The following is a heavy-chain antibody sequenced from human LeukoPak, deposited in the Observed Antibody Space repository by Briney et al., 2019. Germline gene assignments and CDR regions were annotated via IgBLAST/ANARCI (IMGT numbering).Heavy chain of an antibody. D-gene: IGHD1-26*01. J-gene: IGHJ4*02. CDR2: IWYDGSNK. CDR3: ARDVLVGATTPFDY. V-gene: IGHV3-33*01. Sequence: GRSLRLSCAASGFTFSSYGMHWVRQAPGKGLEWVAVIWYDGSNKYYADSVKGRFTISRDNSKNTLYLQMNSLRAEDTAVYYCARDVLVGATTPFDYWGQGSLVTVSS. CDR1: GFTFSSYG.